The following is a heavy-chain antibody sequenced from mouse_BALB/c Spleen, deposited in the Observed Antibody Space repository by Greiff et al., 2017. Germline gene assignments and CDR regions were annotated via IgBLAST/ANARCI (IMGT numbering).Heavy chain of an antibody. J-gene: IGHJ1*01. CDR3: ARYRVLLRYFDV. CDR1: GDSITSGY. CDR2: ISYSGST. D-gene: IGHD1-1*01. V-gene: IGHV3-8*02. Sequence: EVKLMESGPSLVKPSQTLSLTCSVTGDSITSGYWNWIRKFPGNKLEYMGYISYSGSTYYNPSLKSRISITRDTSKNQYYLQLNSVTTEDTATYYCARYRVLLRYFDVWGAGTTVTVSS.